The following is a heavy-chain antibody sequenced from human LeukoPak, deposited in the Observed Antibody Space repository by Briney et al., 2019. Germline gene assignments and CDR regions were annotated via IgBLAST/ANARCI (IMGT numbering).Heavy chain of an antibody. J-gene: IGHJ4*02. CDR3: ASYYSGYAN. Sequence: GSSVKVSCKASGGTFSSYAISWVRQAPGQGLEWMGGIIPIFGTANYAQKFQGRVTMTRDMSTSTVYMELSSLRSEDTAVYYCASYYSGYANWGQGTLVTVSS. V-gene: IGHV1-69*05. CDR2: IIPIFGTA. D-gene: IGHD5-12*01. CDR1: GGTFSSYA.